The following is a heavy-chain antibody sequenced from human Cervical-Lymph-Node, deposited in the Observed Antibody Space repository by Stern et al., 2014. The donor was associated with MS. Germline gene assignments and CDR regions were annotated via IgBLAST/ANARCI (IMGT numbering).Heavy chain of an antibody. CDR1: GFTFSSYG. J-gene: IGHJ4*02. Sequence: VQLVESGGGVVQPGTSLRLSCAASGFTFSSYGMHWVRQAPGKGLEWVALAWYDGSTAYYNNSVKGRFTISRDNSKNTLFLQMNSLTAEDTAVYYCARGHIPYAYNYLFDYWGQGTLVTVSS. D-gene: IGHD5-24*01. V-gene: IGHV3-33*01. CDR3: ARGHIPYAYNYLFDY. CDR2: AWYDGSTA.